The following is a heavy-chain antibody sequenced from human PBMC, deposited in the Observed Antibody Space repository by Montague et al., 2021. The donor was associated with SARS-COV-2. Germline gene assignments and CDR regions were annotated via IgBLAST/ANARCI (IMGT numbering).Heavy chain of an antibody. CDR2: IYYSGST. D-gene: IGHD1-26*01. CDR1: GGSLSSYY. V-gene: IGHV4-59*08. CDR3: ARHVSGSLTHFHH. Sequence: TLSLTCTVSGGSLSSYYWSWIRQPPGKGLEWIGYIYYSGSTNYNPSLKSRVTISVDTSKNQFSLNLSSVTAADTAVYYCARHVSGSLTHFHHWGQGSLVTVSS. J-gene: IGHJ1*01.